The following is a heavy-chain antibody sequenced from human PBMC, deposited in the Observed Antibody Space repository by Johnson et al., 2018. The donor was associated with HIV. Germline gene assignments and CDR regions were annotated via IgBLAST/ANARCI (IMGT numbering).Heavy chain of an antibody. CDR3: PAKEWPTGAFDI. Sequence: VQLVESGGGVVRPGGSLRLSCAASGFTFDDYGMSWVRQAPGKGLEWVSGINRNGGRTGYAESVKGRFTISRDNTKNSLYLQVNSLRAEDMTVYYCPAKEWPTGAFDIWGQGTMVTVSS. CDR1: GFTFDDYG. D-gene: IGHD3-3*01. V-gene: IGHV3-20*04. J-gene: IGHJ3*02. CDR2: INRNGGRT.